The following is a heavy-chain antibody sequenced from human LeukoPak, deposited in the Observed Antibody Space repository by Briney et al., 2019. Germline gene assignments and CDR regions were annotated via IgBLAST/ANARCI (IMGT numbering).Heavy chain of an antibody. V-gene: IGHV4-4*07. Sequence: SETLSLICTVSGGSISSYYWSWIRQPAGKGLEWIGRIYTSGSTNYNPSLKSRVTMSVDTSKNQFSLKLSSVTAADTAVYYCARERGTGYSSSWYDYWGQGTLVTVSS. CDR3: ARERGTGYSSSWYDY. CDR2: IYTSGST. J-gene: IGHJ4*02. D-gene: IGHD6-13*01. CDR1: GGSISSYY.